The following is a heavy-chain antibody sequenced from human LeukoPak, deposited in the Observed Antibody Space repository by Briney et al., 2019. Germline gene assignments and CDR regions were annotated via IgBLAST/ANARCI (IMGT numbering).Heavy chain of an antibody. CDR1: GGSISSYY. CDR3: ARDRYGGYVNQAFDS. Sequence: PSETLSLTCTVSGGSISSYYWSWIRQPPGKGLEWIGYIYYSGSTNYSPSLKSRVTISIDTSTNQFSLRLTSVTAADTAIYFCARDRYGGYVNQAFDSWGQGTLVTVSS. D-gene: IGHD5-12*01. V-gene: IGHV4-59*08. CDR2: IYYSGST. J-gene: IGHJ4*02.